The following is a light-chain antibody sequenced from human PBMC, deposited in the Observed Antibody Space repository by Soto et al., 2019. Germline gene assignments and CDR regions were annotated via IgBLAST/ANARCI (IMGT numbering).Light chain of an antibody. V-gene: IGLV1-40*01. CDR1: SSNIGGGYD. J-gene: IGLJ2*01. CDR3: QSYDSSLSGLV. CDR2: GNS. Sequence: QAVVTQPPSVSGAPGQRVTISCTGSSSNIGGGYDVHWYQKLPGTAPKLLIYGNSNRPSGVPDRFSGSKSGTSASLAITGLQAEDEADYYCQSYDSSLSGLVFGGGTKVTVL.